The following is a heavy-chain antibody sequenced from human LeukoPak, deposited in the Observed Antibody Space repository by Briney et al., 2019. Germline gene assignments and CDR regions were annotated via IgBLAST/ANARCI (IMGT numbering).Heavy chain of an antibody. CDR2: ISGSGGNT. Sequence: GGSLRLSCAASGFSFSSYTMSWVRQAPGEGLEWVSAISGSGGNTYYADSVKGRFTISRDNSKNTLYLQMNSLKTEDTAVYYCTTGIFDYWGQGTLVTVSS. V-gene: IGHV3-23*01. J-gene: IGHJ4*02. CDR3: TTGIFDY. CDR1: GFSFSSYT. D-gene: IGHD1-14*01.